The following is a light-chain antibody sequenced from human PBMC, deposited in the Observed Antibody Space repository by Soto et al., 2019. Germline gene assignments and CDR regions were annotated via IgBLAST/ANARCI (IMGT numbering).Light chain of an antibody. V-gene: IGLV4-69*01. CDR1: SGHSHYA. CDR3: QTWGTGIQV. CDR2: LNSDGSH. Sequence: QLVLTQSPSASASLGASVKLTCTLSSGHSHYAIAWHQQQPEKGTRYLMKLNSDGSHSKGDEIPDRFSGSSSGAERYLTISSLQSEDEADYYCQTWGTGIQVFGGGTKVTVL. J-gene: IGLJ2*01.